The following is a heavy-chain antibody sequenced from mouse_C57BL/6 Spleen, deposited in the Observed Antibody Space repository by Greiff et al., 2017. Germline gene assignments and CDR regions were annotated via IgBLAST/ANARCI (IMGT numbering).Heavy chain of an antibody. J-gene: IGHJ4*01. CDR2: ISDGGSYT. V-gene: IGHV5-4*01. CDR3: ARGAMDY. CDR1: GFTFSSYA. Sequence: EVQVVESGGGLVKPGGSLKLSCAASGFTFSSYAMSRVRQTPEKRLEWVATISDGGSYTYYPDNVKGRFTISRDNAKNNLYLQMSHLKSEDTAMYYCARGAMDYWGQGTSVTVSS.